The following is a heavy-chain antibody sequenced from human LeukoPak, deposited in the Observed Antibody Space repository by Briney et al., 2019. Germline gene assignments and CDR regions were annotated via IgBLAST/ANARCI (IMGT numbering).Heavy chain of an antibody. Sequence: SETLSLTCAVYGGSFSGYYWSWIRQPPRKGLEWIGEINHSGSTNYNPSLKSRVTISVNTHKNRFSLKLSSVTAADTAVYYCALIPLRVRAARGIVATIAHDYWGQGTLVTVSS. CDR1: GGSFSGYY. V-gene: IGHV4-34*01. J-gene: IGHJ4*02. CDR2: INHSGST. D-gene: IGHD5-12*01. CDR3: ALIPLRVRAARGIVATIAHDY.